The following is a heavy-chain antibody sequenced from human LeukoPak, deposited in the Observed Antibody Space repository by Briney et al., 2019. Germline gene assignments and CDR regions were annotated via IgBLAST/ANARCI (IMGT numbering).Heavy chain of an antibody. J-gene: IGHJ6*02. Sequence: PSETLSLTCTVSGGSISSYYWSWIRQPPGKGLEWIGYIYYSGSTNYNPSLKSRVTISVDTSKNQFSLKLGSVTAADTAVYYCARDVGSDYGMDVWGQGTTVTVSS. CDR3: ARDVGSDYGMDV. V-gene: IGHV4-59*01. CDR1: GGSISSYY. D-gene: IGHD3-10*01. CDR2: IYYSGST.